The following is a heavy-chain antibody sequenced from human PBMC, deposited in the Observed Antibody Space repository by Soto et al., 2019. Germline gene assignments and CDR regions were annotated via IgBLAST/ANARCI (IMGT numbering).Heavy chain of an antibody. CDR2: IYYSGST. J-gene: IGHJ4*02. CDR1: GGSISRGDHY. D-gene: IGHD4-4*01. V-gene: IGHV4-30-4*01. CDR3: ASSLPTVNTYYFPD. Sequence: SENLSLTCTVSGGSISRGDHYWSWIRQPPGKGLEWIGYIYYSGSTYYNPSLKSRVTISVDTSKNQFSLKLSSVPAADTAVYYCASSLPTVNTYYFPDRGQRTLDTGSS.